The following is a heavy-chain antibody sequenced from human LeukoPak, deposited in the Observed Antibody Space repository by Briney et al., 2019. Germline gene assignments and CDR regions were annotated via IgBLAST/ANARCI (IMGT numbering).Heavy chain of an antibody. Sequence: SETLSLTCTVSGVSIRTYYWNWIRQPPEKGPEWIGYIYRGSTNYNPSFESRVTISVDTSKNQFSLKLSSVTAADTAVYYCARGGDYEIDYWGQGILVTVSS. V-gene: IGHV4-59*01. CDR2: IYRGST. J-gene: IGHJ4*02. D-gene: IGHD4-17*01. CDR3: ARGGDYEIDY. CDR1: GVSIRTYY.